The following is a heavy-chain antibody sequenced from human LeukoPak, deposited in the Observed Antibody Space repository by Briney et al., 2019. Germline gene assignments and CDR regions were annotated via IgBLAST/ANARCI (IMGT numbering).Heavy chain of an antibody. Sequence: SETLSLTCTVSGGSISSSSYYWSWIRQPPGKGLEWIGEINHSGSTNYNPSLKSRVTISVDTSKNQFSLKLSSVTAADTAVYYCAKTMVRGVPHWGQGTLVTVSS. J-gene: IGHJ4*02. CDR2: INHSGST. V-gene: IGHV4-39*07. CDR3: AKTMVRGVPH. D-gene: IGHD3-10*01. CDR1: GGSISSSSYY.